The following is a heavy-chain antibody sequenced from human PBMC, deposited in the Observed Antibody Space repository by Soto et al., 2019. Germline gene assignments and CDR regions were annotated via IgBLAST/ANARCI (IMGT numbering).Heavy chain of an antibody. J-gene: IGHJ5*02. Sequence: SETLSLTCAVSGGSISSGGYSWSWIRQPPGKGLEWIGYIYHSGSTYYNPSLKSRVTISVDRSKNQFPLKLNSVTAADTAVYYCARVPNRWGQGTLVTVSS. CDR2: IYHSGST. CDR3: ARVPNR. V-gene: IGHV4-30-2*01. D-gene: IGHD2-2*01. CDR1: GGSISSGGYS.